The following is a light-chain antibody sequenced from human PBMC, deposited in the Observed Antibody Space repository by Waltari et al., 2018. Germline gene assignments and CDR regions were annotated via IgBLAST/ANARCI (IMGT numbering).Light chain of an antibody. J-gene: IGKJ4*01. Sequence: DIPLTQPPSFLSASVRYRITSTCRASQVIRGSLTWYHQKPNKATRLLIDAASTLQSGVPSRFSGSKSGTEFTLTISSLQPEDFATYYCQQGYSTPVTFGGGTTVDI. V-gene: IGKV1-9*01. CDR1: QVIRGS. CDR3: QQGYSTPVT. CDR2: AAS.